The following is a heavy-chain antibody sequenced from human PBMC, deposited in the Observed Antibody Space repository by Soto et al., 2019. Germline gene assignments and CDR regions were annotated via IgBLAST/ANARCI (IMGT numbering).Heavy chain of an antibody. J-gene: IGHJ4*02. CDR1: GGSISGYY. CDR3: ARHSNEYRKSLDY. Sequence: PSETLSLTCTVSGGSISGYYWSWIRQPPGKGLEWIAYIYYSGSSNSNPSLKSRVTISVDTSKNQFFLKLSSVTAADTAVYYCARHSNEYRKSLDYWGQGTLVTVSS. V-gene: IGHV4-59*08. D-gene: IGHD1-1*01. CDR2: IYYSGSS.